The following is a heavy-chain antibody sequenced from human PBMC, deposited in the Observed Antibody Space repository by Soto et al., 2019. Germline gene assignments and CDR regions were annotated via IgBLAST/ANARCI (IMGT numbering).Heavy chain of an antibody. CDR1: GYTFTGEP. D-gene: IGHD1-1*01. CDR3: ARDRDWTFDY. J-gene: IGHJ4*02. V-gene: IGHV1-3*01. Sequence: QVPLVQSGAEVKKPGASVKVSCKASGYTFTGEPMHWVRQAPGQSLEWMGWIHAGSGKTTYSQRFQDRVTITRDTSADTAYMELNSLTFEDTAVYYCARDRDWTFDYWGQGTLVTVSS. CDR2: IHAGSGKT.